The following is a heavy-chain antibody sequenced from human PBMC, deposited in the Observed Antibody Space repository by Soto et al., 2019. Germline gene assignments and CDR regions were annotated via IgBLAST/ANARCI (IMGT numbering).Heavy chain of an antibody. CDR1: GGTFSSYA. Sequence: QVQLVQSGAEVKKPGSSVKVSCKASGGTFSSYAISWVRQAPGQGLEWMGGIIPIFGTANYAQKFQGRVTINADEXXSXAXXEGTSLRSEDTSVYSCARVVVVVTPLTRLHWYCDVWGRGTMVTVSS. CDR2: IIPIFGTA. CDR3: ARVVVVVTPLTRLHWYCDV. V-gene: IGHV1-69*12. J-gene: IGHJ2*01. D-gene: IGHD2-21*02.